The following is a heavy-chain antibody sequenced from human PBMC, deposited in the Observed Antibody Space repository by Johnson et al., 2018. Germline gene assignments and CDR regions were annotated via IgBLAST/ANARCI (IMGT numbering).Heavy chain of an antibody. CDR3: EKDSADRGGFDI. Sequence: VQLVQSGGGLVQRGGSLRLSCAASGFTFSSYAMSWVRQAPGRGLEWVSAISGSGGSTFYADSVKGRFTISRDNSKNTFYLQMNSLRVEDTAAYYCEKDSADRGGFDIWGQGTMVSVSS. CDR1: GFTFSSYA. D-gene: IGHD1-14*01. J-gene: IGHJ3*02. CDR2: ISGSGGST. V-gene: IGHV3-23*04.